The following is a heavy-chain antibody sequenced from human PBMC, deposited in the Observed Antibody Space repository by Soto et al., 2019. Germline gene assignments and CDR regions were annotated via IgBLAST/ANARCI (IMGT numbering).Heavy chain of an antibody. CDR3: AKSPYDFWSGYSSFDY. V-gene: IGHV3-23*01. Sequence: GGSLRLSCAASGFTFSSYAMSWVRQATGKGLEWVSSISGSGGSTYYADSVKGRFTISRDNSKNTLYLQMNSLRDEDTAVYYCAKSPYDFWSGYSSFDYWGQGTLVTVSS. CDR2: ISGSGGST. D-gene: IGHD3-3*01. CDR1: GFTFSSYA. J-gene: IGHJ4*02.